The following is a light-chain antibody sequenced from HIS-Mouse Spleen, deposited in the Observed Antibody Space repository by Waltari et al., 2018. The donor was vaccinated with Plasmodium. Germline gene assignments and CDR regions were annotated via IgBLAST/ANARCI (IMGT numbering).Light chain of an antibody. V-gene: IGLV3-27*01. CDR2: KDS. CDR3: YSAADNNRV. CDR1: VLAKTY. J-gene: IGLJ3*02. Sequence: SYELTQPSSVSVSPGQTARLTCSGDVLAKTYARCLQQKPGQAPVLVIYKDSERPSGIPERFSGASSGTTVTLTISGAQVEDEADYYCYSAADNNRVFGGGTKLTVL.